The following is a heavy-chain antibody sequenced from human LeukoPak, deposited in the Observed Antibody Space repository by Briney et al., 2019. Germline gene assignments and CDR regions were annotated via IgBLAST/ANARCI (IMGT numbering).Heavy chain of an antibody. V-gene: IGHV4-59*01. CDR1: GGSISSYY. CDR3: ARGGGDYYDSSGKIDN. J-gene: IGHJ4*02. CDR2: IYYSGST. Sequence: SETLSLTCTVSGGSISSYYWSWIRQPPGKGLEWIGYIYYSGSTNYNPSLKSRVTISVDTSKNQFSLKLSSVTAADTAVYYCARGGGDYYDSSGKIDNWGQGTLVTVSS. D-gene: IGHD3-22*01.